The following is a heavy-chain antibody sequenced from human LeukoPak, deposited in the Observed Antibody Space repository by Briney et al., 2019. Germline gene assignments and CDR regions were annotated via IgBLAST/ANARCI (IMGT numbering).Heavy chain of an antibody. J-gene: IGHJ2*01. D-gene: IGHD2-21*02. CDR3: ARVPYCGGDCYRYWYFDL. CDR1: GDSININNW. V-gene: IGHV4-4*02. CDR2: VYHSGST. Sequence: PSEALSLTCAVPGDSININNWWSWVRQPPGKGLEWIGEVYHSGSTNYNPSLKSRVVISLDKSKNQFSLNLRSVTAADTAVYYCARVPYCGGDCYRYWYFDLWGRGTLVTVSS.